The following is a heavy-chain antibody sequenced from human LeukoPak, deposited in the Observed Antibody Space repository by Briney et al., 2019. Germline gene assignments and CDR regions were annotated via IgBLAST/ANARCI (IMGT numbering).Heavy chain of an antibody. CDR2: IYYSGST. CDR3: ARGVWDVITWYYFDY. J-gene: IGHJ4*02. CDR1: GGSISSSSFY. V-gene: IGHV4-39*07. Sequence: SSETLSLTCTVSGGSISSSSFYWGWIRQPPGKGLEWIGNIYYSGSTYYNPSLKSRVTISVDTSKNQFSLKLSSVTAADTAVYYCARGVWDVITWYYFDYWGQGTLVTVSS. D-gene: IGHD3-16*01.